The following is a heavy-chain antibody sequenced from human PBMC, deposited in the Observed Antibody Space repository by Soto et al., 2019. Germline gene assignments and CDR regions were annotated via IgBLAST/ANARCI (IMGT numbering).Heavy chain of an antibody. J-gene: IGHJ4*02. V-gene: IGHV6-1*01. CDR2: TYYRSGWNY. D-gene: IGHD3-10*01. CDR1: GDSVSSHNAV. CDR3: AREATFVRGIVNHFDH. Sequence: SQTLSLTCAISGDSVSSHNAVWNWIRQSPSRGLEWLGRTYYRSGWNYDYAVSVRSRITINPDTSKNQFSLQLNSVTPEDMAVYFCAREATFVRGIVNHFDHWGQGILVTVSS.